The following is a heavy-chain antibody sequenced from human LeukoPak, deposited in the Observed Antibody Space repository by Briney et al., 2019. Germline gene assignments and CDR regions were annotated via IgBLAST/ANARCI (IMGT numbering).Heavy chain of an antibody. CDR2: ISSSSSTI. D-gene: IGHD5-24*01. CDR3: ARTSATIIDY. J-gene: IGHJ4*02. V-gene: IGHV3-48*01. CDR1: GFTFSSYS. Sequence: PGGSLRLFCAPSGFTFSSYSMNWLRHAPGKGLEWVSYISSSSSTIYYADSVKGRFTISRDNAKNSLYLQMNSLRAEDTAVYYCARTSATIIDYWGQGTLVTVSS.